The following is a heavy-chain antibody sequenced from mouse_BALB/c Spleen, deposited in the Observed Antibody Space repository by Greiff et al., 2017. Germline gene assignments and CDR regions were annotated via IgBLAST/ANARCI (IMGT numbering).Heavy chain of an antibody. Sequence: VQLQQSGAELVRPGSSVKISCKASGYAFSSYWMNWVKQRPGQGLEWIGQIYPGDGDTNYNGKFKGKATLTADKSSSTAYMQLSSLTSEDSAVYFCARLGNGLLDDWGQGTTLTVSS. J-gene: IGHJ2*01. CDR1: GYAFSSYW. CDR2: IYPGDGDT. CDR3: ARLGNGLLDD. V-gene: IGHV1-80*01. D-gene: IGHD4-1*01.